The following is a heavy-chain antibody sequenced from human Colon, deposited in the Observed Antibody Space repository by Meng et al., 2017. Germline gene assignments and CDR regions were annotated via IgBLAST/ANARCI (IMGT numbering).Heavy chain of an antibody. V-gene: IGHV3-7*01. CDR3: ARGIGDYALFAH. J-gene: IGHJ4*02. Sequence: GGSLRLSCAASGFTFSNYYMSWVRQAAGRGLEWVANIAQDGNDRYYVGSVRDRFTISRDNAKNSLYLQMNSLRAEDTGVYYCARGIGDYALFAHWGQGTLVTVSS. CDR1: GFTFSNYY. D-gene: IGHD4-17*01. CDR2: IAQDGNDR.